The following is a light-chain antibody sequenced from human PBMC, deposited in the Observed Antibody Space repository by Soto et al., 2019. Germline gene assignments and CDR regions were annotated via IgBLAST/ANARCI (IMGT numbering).Light chain of an antibody. CDR1: QSVSSN. CDR2: GAS. Sequence: EIVRTQSPATLSVSPGERATLSCMASQSVSSNLAWYQQKPGQAPRLRIYGASTRATGIPARFSGSGSGTEVTLTISSLQSEDFAVYYCQQYNNWPPRYTFGQGTKLEIK. V-gene: IGKV3-15*01. J-gene: IGKJ2*01. CDR3: QQYNNWPPRYT.